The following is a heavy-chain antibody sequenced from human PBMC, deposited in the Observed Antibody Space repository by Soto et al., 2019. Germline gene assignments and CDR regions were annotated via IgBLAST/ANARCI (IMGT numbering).Heavy chain of an antibody. CDR1: GFTFSNYA. Sequence: EVQLVESGGGLVQPGGSLRLSCVASGFTFSNYAMHWVRQAPGKGLEYVSAISNNGGSTYYADSVKGRFTISRDNSKNTLYLQMGSLRAEDMAVYYFARGGPYQLLSDFDYWGQGTLVTVSS. D-gene: IGHD2-2*01. CDR2: ISNNGGST. CDR3: ARGGPYQLLSDFDY. V-gene: IGHV3-64*07. J-gene: IGHJ4*02.